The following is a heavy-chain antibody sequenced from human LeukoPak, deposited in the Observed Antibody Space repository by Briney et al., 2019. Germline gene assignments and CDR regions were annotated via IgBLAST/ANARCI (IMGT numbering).Heavy chain of an antibody. Sequence: GGSLRLSCAASGFTFSSYWMSWVRQAPGKGLEWVANIKQDGSEKYYVDSVKGRFTISRDNAKNSLYLQMNSLRDEDTAVFYCARDRHGAYDFDYWGQGTLVTVSS. CDR2: IKQDGSEK. J-gene: IGHJ4*02. CDR1: GFTFSSYW. CDR3: ARDRHGAYDFDY. V-gene: IGHV3-7*01. D-gene: IGHD4-17*01.